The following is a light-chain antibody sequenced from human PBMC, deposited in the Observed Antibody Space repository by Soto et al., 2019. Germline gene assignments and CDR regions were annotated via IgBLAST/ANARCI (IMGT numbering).Light chain of an antibody. V-gene: IGKV3-15*01. J-gene: IGKJ5*01. CDR3: QQYNKWPSIT. CDR2: DAA. CDR1: QSVSIN. Sequence: EIVMTQSPVTLSVSPGERATLSCRASQSVSINLAWYQQKSGQAPRLLIYDAATRATGIPARLSGNGSGTEFTLTISSLQSEDFAIYYCQQYNKWPSITFGQGTRLEIK.